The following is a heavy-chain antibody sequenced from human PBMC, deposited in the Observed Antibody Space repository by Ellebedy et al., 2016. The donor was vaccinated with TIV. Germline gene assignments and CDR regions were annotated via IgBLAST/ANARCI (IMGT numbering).Heavy chain of an antibody. Sequence: GGSLRLSCAASGFTFSSYWMSWVRQAPGKGLEWVANIHQDGRAEYYVDSLKGRFTISRDNAKNSLSLQMNGLRAEDTAVYYCATDGSYGDYLSPRHAFTIWGQGTKLTVSS. J-gene: IGHJ3*02. CDR1: GFTFSSYW. CDR3: ATDGSYGDYLSPRHAFTI. V-gene: IGHV3-7*01. D-gene: IGHD4-17*01. CDR2: IHQDGRAE.